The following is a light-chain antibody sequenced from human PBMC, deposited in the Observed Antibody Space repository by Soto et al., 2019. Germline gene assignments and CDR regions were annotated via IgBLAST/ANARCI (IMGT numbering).Light chain of an antibody. CDR1: SSNIGAGYE. Sequence: QSVLTQPPSVSEAPGQRVTISCTGSSSNIGAGYEAHWYQQVPGTAPKLLIYENNNRPSGVPDRFSGSKSGTSASLAITGLQAEDEAEYYCRSYDGSLSGYVFGTGTKLTVL. CDR2: ENN. CDR3: RSYDGSLSGYV. J-gene: IGLJ1*01. V-gene: IGLV1-40*01.